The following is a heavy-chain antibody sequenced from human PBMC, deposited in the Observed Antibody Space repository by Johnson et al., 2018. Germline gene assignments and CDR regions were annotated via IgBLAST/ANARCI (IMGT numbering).Heavy chain of an antibody. CDR3: AKEGITIFGVVIINPYYMDV. V-gene: IGHV3-23*04. J-gene: IGHJ6*03. CDR2: ISGSGGST. CDR1: GFTFSSYA. D-gene: IGHD3-3*01. Sequence: VQLVQSGGGLVQPGGSLRLSCAASGFTFSSYAMSWVRQAPGKGLALVSAISGSGGSTYYADPVKGRFTISRDNSKNTLYLQMKRLRAGDTAVYYCAKEGITIFGVVIINPYYMDVWGKGTTVTVSS.